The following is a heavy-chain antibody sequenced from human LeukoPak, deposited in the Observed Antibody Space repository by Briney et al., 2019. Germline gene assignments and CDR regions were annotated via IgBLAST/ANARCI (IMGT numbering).Heavy chain of an antibody. CDR3: ARDGGRGSADY. CDR2: IYSGGST. Sequence: GGSLRLSCAASGFTVSSNYMSWVRQPPGKGLEWVSVIYSGGSTSYADSVKGRFTISRDTSKNTLSLQMNNVRPEDTGVYYCARDGGRGSADYWGQGTLVTVSS. CDR1: GFTVSSNY. V-gene: IGHV3-66*01. D-gene: IGHD6-25*01. J-gene: IGHJ4*02.